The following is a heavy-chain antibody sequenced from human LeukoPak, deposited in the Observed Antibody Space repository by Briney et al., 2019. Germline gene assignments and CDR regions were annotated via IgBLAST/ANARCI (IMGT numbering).Heavy chain of an antibody. CDR1: GFTFSSYG. CDR3: AKDQKLEPFHY. D-gene: IGHD1-14*01. Sequence: PGGSLRLSCAASGFTFSSYGMHWVRQAPGKGLEWVAFIQYDESDKFYADSVKGRFTISRDNSKNALYPQMNSLRTEDTAIYYCAKDQKLEPFHYWGQGTLVTVSS. J-gene: IGHJ4*02. CDR2: IQYDESDK. V-gene: IGHV3-30*02.